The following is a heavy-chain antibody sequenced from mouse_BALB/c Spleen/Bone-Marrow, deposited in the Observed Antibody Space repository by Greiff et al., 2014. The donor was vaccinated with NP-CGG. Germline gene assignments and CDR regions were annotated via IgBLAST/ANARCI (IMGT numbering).Heavy chain of an antibody. J-gene: IGHJ4*01. Sequence: VQLQQSXPDLVKPSQSLSLTCTVTGYSITSGYSWXWIRXFPGNKLEWMGYIHYSGTTNYNPSLKSRISITRDTSKNQFFLQLNSVTSDDTATYYCARQNDGYLYYAMDYWGQGTSVTVSS. D-gene: IGHD2-3*01. CDR2: IHYSGTT. CDR3: ARQNDGYLYYAMDY. CDR1: GYSITSGYS. V-gene: IGHV3-1*02.